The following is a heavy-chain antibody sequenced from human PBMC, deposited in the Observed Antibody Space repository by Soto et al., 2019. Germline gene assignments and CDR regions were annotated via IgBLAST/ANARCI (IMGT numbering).Heavy chain of an antibody. Sequence: SETLSLTCTVSGGSISSYYWSWIRQPPGKGLEWIGYIYYSGSTNYNPSLKSRVTISVDTSKNQFSLKLSSVTAADTAVYYCARGRIAVAGPDWFDPWGQGTLVTVSS. V-gene: IGHV4-59*01. J-gene: IGHJ5*02. D-gene: IGHD6-19*01. CDR2: IYYSGST. CDR3: ARGRIAVAGPDWFDP. CDR1: GGSISSYY.